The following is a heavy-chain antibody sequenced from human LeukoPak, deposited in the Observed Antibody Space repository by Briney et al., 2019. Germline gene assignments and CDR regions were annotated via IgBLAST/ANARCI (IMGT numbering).Heavy chain of an antibody. CDR1: GFTFSIYG. D-gene: IGHD6-13*01. J-gene: IGHJ4*02. CDR3: AKGTMSSSWLDYSVFDY. Sequence: GGSLRLSCAASGFTFSIYGMHWVRQAPGKGLEWVAFIRYDGSNKYYADSVKGRFTISRDNSKNTLYLQMNSLRAEDTAVYYCAKGTMSSSWLDYSVFDYWGQGTLVTVSS. CDR2: IRYDGSNK. V-gene: IGHV3-30*02.